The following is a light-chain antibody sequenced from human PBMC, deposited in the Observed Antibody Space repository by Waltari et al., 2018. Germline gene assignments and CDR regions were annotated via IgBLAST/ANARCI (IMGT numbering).Light chain of an antibody. V-gene: IGLV2-11*01. CDR2: DVN. Sequence: QSALTQPRSVSGSPGQSVTISCTGTSSDVGGYNYVSWYQQHPGKAPKLMIHDVNKRPSGVPDRFSGSKSGNTASLTISGLQAEVEADYYCCSYAGSYIFGVFGGGTQLTVL. CDR3: CSYAGSYIFGV. J-gene: IGLJ2*01. CDR1: SSDVGGYNY.